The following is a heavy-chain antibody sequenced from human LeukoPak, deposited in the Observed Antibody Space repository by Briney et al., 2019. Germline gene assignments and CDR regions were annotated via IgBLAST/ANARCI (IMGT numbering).Heavy chain of an antibody. J-gene: IGHJ4*02. CDR2: INHSGST. CDR3: ASSGWTGWLDY. D-gene: IGHD6-19*01. Sequence: SETLSLTCAVYGGSFSGYYWSWIRQPPGKGLEWIGEINHSGSTNYNPSLKSRVTISVDTSKNQFSLKLSSVTAADTAVYCCASSGWTGWLDYWGQGTLVTVSS. V-gene: IGHV4-34*01. CDR1: GGSFSGYY.